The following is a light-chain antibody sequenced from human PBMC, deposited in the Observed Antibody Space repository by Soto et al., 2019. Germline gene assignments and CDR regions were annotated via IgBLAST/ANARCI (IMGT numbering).Light chain of an antibody. CDR3: SSYTTIKTVV. J-gene: IGLJ2*01. CDR2: EVS. Sequence: QSVLTQPASVSGSPGQSVTISCTGTSSDIGTYKYVSWCQHHPGKPPKLIIFEVSNRPSGISDRFSGFKSANTAYLTISGVQPEDEADYHCSSYTTIKTVVFGGGTKVTVL. V-gene: IGLV2-14*01. CDR1: SSDIGTYKY.